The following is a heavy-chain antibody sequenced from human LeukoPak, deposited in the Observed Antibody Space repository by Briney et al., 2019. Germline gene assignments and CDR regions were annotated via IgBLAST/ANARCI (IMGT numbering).Heavy chain of an antibody. CDR2: ISVSGNT. J-gene: IGHJ4*02. D-gene: IGHD2-21*01. CDR3: AKAPVTTCSGAYCYPFDY. Sequence: GGSLRLSCGASGFTFSNYWMNWVRQAPGKGLEWVSAISVSGNTYHADSVKGRFTISRDSSKNTLYLQMNRLRAEDAAVYYCAKAPVTTCSGAYCYPFDYWGQGTLVTVSS. CDR1: GFTFSNYW. V-gene: IGHV3-23*01.